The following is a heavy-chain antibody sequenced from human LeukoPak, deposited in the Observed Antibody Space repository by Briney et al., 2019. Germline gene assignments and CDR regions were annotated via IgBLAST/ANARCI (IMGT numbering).Heavy chain of an antibody. J-gene: IGHJ4*02. CDR2: INSRSSTI. CDR3: AREDHSNYNY. Sequence: PGGSLRLSCAASGFTFSTHDVNWVRQAPGKGLEWVSFINSRSSTIYYADSVKGRFTISRDNAKNSLYLQMNSLRAEDTAVYYCAREDHSNYNYWGQGTLVTVSS. V-gene: IGHV3-48*04. D-gene: IGHD4-11*01. CDR1: GFTFSTHD.